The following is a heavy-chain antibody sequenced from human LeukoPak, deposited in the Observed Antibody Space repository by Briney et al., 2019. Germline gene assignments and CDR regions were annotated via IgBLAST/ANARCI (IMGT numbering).Heavy chain of an antibody. J-gene: IGHJ4*02. V-gene: IGHV3-23*01. CDR3: AKDGPEVSYGGNSDFDY. D-gene: IGHD4-17*01. CDR1: GFAFNTYS. Sequence: PGGSLRLSCAASGFAFNTYSMNWVRQAPGKGLEWVSAISGSGGSTYYADSVKGRFTISRDNSKNTLYLQMNSLRAEDTAVYYCAKDGPEVSYGGNSDFDYWGQGTLVTVSS. CDR2: ISGSGGST.